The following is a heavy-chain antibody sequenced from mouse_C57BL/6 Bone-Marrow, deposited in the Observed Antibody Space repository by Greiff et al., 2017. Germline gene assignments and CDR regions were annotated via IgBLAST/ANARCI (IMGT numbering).Heavy chain of an antibody. CDR3: AIEREVYSWYFDV. D-gene: IGHD1-1*01. V-gene: IGHV1-59*01. CDR1: GYTFTSYW. Sequence: QVQLQQPGAELVRPGTSVKLSCKASGYTFTSYWMHWVKQRPGQGLEWIGVIDPSDCYTNYNPKFKGKATLTVDTSSSTAYLQLSSLTSEDSAVYYCAIEREVYSWYFDVWGTGTTVTVSS. CDR2: IDPSDCYT. J-gene: IGHJ1*03.